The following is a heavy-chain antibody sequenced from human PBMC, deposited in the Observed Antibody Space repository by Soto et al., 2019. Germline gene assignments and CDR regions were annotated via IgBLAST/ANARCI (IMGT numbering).Heavy chain of an antibody. CDR2: ISYDGSNK. Sequence: QVQLVESGGGVVQPGRSLRLSCAASGFTFSSYGMHWVRQAPGKGLEWVAVISYDGSNKYYADSVKGRFTISGDNSTNSLYLQVNGLGAEGTAVFYCAKDRPFLYYYGSGRYYNPNGMDVWGQGTKVTVYS. CDR3: AKDRPFLYYYGSGRYYNPNGMDV. V-gene: IGHV3-30*18. CDR1: GFTFSSYG. J-gene: IGHJ6*02. D-gene: IGHD3-10*01.